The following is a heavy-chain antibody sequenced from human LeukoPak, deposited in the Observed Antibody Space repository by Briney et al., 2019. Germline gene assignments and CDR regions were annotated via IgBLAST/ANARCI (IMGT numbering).Heavy chain of an antibody. CDR2: IWYDGSNK. Sequence: GRSLRLSCAASGFTFSSYGMHWVRQAPGKGLEWVAVIWYDGSNKYYADSVKGRFTTSRDNSKNTLYLQMNSLRAEDTAVYYCARDQPYYYDSSGYYPTLDYWGQGTLVTVSS. V-gene: IGHV3-33*01. D-gene: IGHD3-22*01. CDR1: GFTFSSYG. CDR3: ARDQPYYYDSSGYYPTLDY. J-gene: IGHJ4*02.